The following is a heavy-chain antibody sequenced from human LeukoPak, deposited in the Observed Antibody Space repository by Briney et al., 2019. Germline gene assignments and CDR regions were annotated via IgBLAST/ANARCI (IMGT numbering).Heavy chain of an antibody. V-gene: IGHV3-21*01. D-gene: IGHD1-26*01. CDR3: ARDHEW. CDR2: ITSSSSYK. CDR1: GFTFSNYN. Sequence: PGGSLRLSCAAPGFTFSNYNMNWVRQAPGKGLEWISSITSSSSYKFYADSVKGRFTISRDNAKNSLYLQMNSLRAEDTAVYYCARDHEWGGQGTLVTVSS. J-gene: IGHJ1*01.